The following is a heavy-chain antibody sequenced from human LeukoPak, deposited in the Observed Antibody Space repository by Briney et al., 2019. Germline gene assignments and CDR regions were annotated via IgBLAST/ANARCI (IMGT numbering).Heavy chain of an antibody. CDR2: ISDSGIT. J-gene: IGHJ1*01. CDR1: GDYVSSYY. D-gene: IGHD2-15*01. Sequence: PSETLSLTCTVSGDYVSSYYWTWIRQSPGKGLEWIGYISDSGITDYNPSLKSRLTISVDTSNNQVSLNLNSVTAADTAVYYCAGRGHRYSRDWGQGILVTVSS. V-gene: IGHV4-4*09. CDR3: AGRGHRYSRD.